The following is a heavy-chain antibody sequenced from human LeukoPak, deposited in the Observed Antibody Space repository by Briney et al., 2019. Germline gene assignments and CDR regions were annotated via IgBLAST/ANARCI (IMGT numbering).Heavy chain of an antibody. CDR3: ARDRGWSATAYYYYHMDA. J-gene: IGHJ6*03. CDR2: IKQDGSEK. D-gene: IGHD3-3*01. Sequence: GGSLRLSCAASGFTFSSYWMSWVRQAPGKGLEWVASIKQDGSEKYYVDSVKGRFTISRDNAKNSLYLQMNSLRAEDTAVYYCARDRGWSATAYYYYHMDAWGKGTTVTVSS. CDR1: GFTFSSYW. V-gene: IGHV3-7*01.